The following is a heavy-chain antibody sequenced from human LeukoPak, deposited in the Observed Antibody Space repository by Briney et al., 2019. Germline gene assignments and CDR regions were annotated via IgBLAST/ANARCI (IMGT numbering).Heavy chain of an antibody. D-gene: IGHD6-13*01. Sequence: SQTLSLTCTVSGGSVSSGGYYWSWIRQHPGKGLEWIGYIYYSGNTYYNPSLKGRVAISVDTSKNQFSLKLSSVTAADTAVYYCARNLYGSTWTFDHWGQGTLVTVSS. J-gene: IGHJ4*02. V-gene: IGHV4-31*03. CDR2: IYYSGNT. CDR1: GGSVSSGGYY. CDR3: ARNLYGSTWTFDH.